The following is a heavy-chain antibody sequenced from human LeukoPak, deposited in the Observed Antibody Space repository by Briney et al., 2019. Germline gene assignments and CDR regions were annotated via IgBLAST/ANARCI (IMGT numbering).Heavy chain of an antibody. D-gene: IGHD3-10*01. CDR2: LSDSGSST. J-gene: IGHJ6*02. CDR3: AKVPFSDYGSGRPPFMDV. CDR1: GLTFSNNA. Sequence: AESLTLSCPAAGLTFSNNAMSWVRQPPGRGLDWVSSLSDSGSSTYYADSVQRRFTIARDNSKNTLYLQMDTLRVEATATYYCAKVPFSDYGSGRPPFMDVWGQGTTVAVSS. V-gene: IGHV3-23*01.